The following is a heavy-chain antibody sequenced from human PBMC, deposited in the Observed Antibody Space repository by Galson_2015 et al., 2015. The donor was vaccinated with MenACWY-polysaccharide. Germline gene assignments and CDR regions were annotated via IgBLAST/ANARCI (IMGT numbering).Heavy chain of an antibody. Sequence: SVKVSCKASGYTFTGYYMHWVRQAPGQGLEWMGWINPNSGGTNYAQKFQGRVTMTRDTSISTAYMELSRLRSDDTAVYYCAREMATILGGMDVWGQGTTVTVSS. CDR3: AREMATILGGMDV. J-gene: IGHJ6*02. D-gene: IGHD5-24*01. CDR2: INPNSGGT. V-gene: IGHV1-2*02. CDR1: GYTFTGYY.